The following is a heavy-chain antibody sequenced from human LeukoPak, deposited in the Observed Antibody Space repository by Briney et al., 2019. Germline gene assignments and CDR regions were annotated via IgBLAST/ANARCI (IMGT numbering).Heavy chain of an antibody. CDR1: GGSFSGYY. D-gene: IGHD6-13*01. V-gene: IGHV4-34*01. CDR2: INHSGST. Sequence: SETLSLTCAVYGGSFSGYYWSWIRQPPGKELEWIGEINHSGSTNYNPSLKSRVTISVDTSKNQFSLKLSSVTAADTAVYYCARSISSSWGYYYYYYMDVWGKGTTVTISS. CDR3: ARSISSSWGYYYYYYMDV. J-gene: IGHJ6*03.